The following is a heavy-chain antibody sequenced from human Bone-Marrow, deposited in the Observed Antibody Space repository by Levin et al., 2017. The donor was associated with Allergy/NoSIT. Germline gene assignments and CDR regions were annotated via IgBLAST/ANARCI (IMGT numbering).Heavy chain of an antibody. J-gene: IGHJ6*03. CDR3: ARSIAARGNYSSYMAV. Sequence: ASVKVSCKAYGDTLSSNGISWVRQAPGQGLEWMGGIIPIFGTPNYAQKFQGRVTISADESTNTAYLDLNSLTSDDTGVYYCARSIAARGNYSSYMAVWGKGTTVTVSS. CDR2: IIPIFGTP. V-gene: IGHV1-69*13. D-gene: IGHD6-6*01. CDR1: GDTLSSNG.